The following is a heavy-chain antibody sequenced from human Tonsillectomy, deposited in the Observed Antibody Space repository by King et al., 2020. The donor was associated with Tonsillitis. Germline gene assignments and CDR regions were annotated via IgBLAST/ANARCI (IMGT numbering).Heavy chain of an antibody. D-gene: IGHD2-2*01. J-gene: IGHJ4*02. CDR1: GGSISSSSYY. CDR3: ASHGGVPGVNYLDY. Sequence: LQLQESGPGLVKPSETLSLTCTVSGGSISSSSYYWGWIRQPPGMGLEWIASIYYSGSTYYNPSLKSRVTISGDTSRNQFSLKLSSVTAADTAVYYCASHGGVPGVNYLDYWGQGTLVTVSS. CDR2: IYYSGST. V-gene: IGHV4-39*07.